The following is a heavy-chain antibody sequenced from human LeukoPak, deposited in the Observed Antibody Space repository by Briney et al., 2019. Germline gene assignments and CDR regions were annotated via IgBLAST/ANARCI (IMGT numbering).Heavy chain of an antibody. Sequence: GGSLRLSCAASGFTFSSFGMHWVRQAPGRGLEWVALILYDEKYYADSVKGRITISRDNSKNILYLQMDSLRVEDTAVYYCARYCSGGCYSGVDYWGQGTLVTVPS. CDR1: GFTFSSFG. CDR3: ARYCSGGCYSGVDY. D-gene: IGHD2-15*01. J-gene: IGHJ4*02. V-gene: IGHV3-33*05. CDR2: ILYDEK.